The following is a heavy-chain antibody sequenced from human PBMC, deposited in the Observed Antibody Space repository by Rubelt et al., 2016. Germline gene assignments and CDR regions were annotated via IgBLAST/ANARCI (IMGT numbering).Heavy chain of an antibody. Sequence: DVELEQSGGGLVQPGGSLRLSCAASGFTFSSYGMTWVRQAPGRGLEWVSSISNNVAAIYYSDSVKGRFIISRDNSKNTLYMQMNSLRAEDTAVYYCATYYRGPQYYFDYWGQGTLVTVSS. CDR2: ISNNVAAI. D-gene: IGHD1-26*01. CDR1: GFTFSSYG. CDR3: ATYYRGPQYYFDY. V-gene: IGHV3-23*04. J-gene: IGHJ4*02.